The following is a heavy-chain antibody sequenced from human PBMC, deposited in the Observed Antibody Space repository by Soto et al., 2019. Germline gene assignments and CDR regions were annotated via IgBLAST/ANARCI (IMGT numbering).Heavy chain of an antibody. CDR3: ATAKMATVDYYGMDV. D-gene: IGHD4-17*01. J-gene: IGHJ6*02. CDR1: GYTLTELS. V-gene: IGHV1-24*01. Sequence: ASVKVSCKVSGYTLTELSMHWVRQAPGKGLEWMGGFDAEDGETIYAQKFQGRVTMTEDTSTDPAYMELSSLRSEDTAVYYCATAKMATVDYYGMDVWGQGTTVTVSS. CDR2: FDAEDGET.